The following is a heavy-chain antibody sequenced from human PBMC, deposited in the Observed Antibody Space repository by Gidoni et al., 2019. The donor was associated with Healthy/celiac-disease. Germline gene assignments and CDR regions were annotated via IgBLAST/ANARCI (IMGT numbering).Heavy chain of an antibody. V-gene: IGHV3-33*01. Sequence: QVQLVESGVGVVQPGRSLRLPCAESGFTFSSVGMHWVRQAPGKGLEWVAVIWYDGSNKYYADSVKGRFTISRDNSKNTLYLQMNSLRAEDTAVYYCAREELELVLFDYWGQGTLVTVSS. CDR1: GFTFSSVG. CDR2: IWYDGSNK. J-gene: IGHJ4*02. CDR3: AREELELVLFDY. D-gene: IGHD1-7*01.